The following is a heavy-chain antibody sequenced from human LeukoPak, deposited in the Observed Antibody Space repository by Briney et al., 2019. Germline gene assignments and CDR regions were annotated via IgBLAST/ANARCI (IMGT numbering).Heavy chain of an antibody. D-gene: IGHD3-22*01. Sequence: GGSLTLSCAASEFTFSSDWMSWVRQAPGKGLEWVASINQDGSEKYYVDSVKGRFTISRDNAKNSLYLQMNSLRGEDTAVYYCARAMNWGQGTLVTVSS. CDR2: INQDGSEK. V-gene: IGHV3-7*01. J-gene: IGHJ4*02. CDR3: ARAMN. CDR1: EFTFSSDW.